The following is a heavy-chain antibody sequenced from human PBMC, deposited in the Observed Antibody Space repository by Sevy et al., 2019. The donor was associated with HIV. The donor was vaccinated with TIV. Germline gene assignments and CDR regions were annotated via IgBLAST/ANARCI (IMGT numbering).Heavy chain of an antibody. V-gene: IGHV3-7*01. J-gene: IGHJ6*02. CDR1: EFSFKSYW. CDR3: AREGSYGDCRLSYYYGMDV. D-gene: IGHD4-17*01. CDR2: IYQDGSEK. Sequence: GGSLRLSCVASEFSFKSYWMTWVRQAPGKGLEWVANIYQDGSEKYYVDSVKGRFTISRDNAKNSLYLQMNSLGAGDTAGYYCAREGSYGDCRLSYYYGMDVWGQGTTVTVSS.